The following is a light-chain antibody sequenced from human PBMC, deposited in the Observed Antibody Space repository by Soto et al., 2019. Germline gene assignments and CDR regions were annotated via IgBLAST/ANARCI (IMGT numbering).Light chain of an antibody. CDR2: GAS. J-gene: IGKJ1*01. V-gene: IGKV3-15*01. Sequence: EIVMTQSPGTLSVSPGERATLSCRASQIFSVKLAWYQQKPGQPPRLLIFGASARATGVPARFSGSASGSGSGKDFTLTISSLQSEDFAVYYCQQYNSWPWTFGQGTKVEIK. CDR3: QQYNSWPWT. CDR1: QIFSVK.